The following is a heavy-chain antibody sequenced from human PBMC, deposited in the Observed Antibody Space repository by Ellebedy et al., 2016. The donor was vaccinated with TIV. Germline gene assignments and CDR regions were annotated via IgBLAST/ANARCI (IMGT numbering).Heavy chain of an antibody. D-gene: IGHD4-23*01. CDR1: GYTLTAYP. J-gene: IGHJ4*02. V-gene: IGHV7-4-1*02. CDR3: ARDRYYGGNYRGIDY. CDR2: INTNTGNT. Sequence: ASVKVSCKASGYTLTAYPLNWVRQAPGRGLEWMGWINTNTGNTESVPGFTGRFVFSLDTSVGTAYLQISSLQAEDTAIYYCARDRYYGGNYRGIDYWGQGTLVTVSS.